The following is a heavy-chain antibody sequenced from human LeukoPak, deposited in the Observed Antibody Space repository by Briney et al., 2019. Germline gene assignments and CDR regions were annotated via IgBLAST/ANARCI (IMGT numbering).Heavy chain of an antibody. CDR1: GFTFSNYA. V-gene: IGHV3-30*04. CDR3: AKEYSSSWFHPYYGMDV. J-gene: IGHJ6*02. Sequence: GGSLRLSCAASGFTFSNYAMHWVRQAPGKGLEWVAVISYDGSNKYYADSVKGRFTISRDNSKNTLYLQMNSLRAEDTAVYYCAKEYSSSWFHPYYGMDVWGQGTTVTVSS. CDR2: ISYDGSNK. D-gene: IGHD6-13*01.